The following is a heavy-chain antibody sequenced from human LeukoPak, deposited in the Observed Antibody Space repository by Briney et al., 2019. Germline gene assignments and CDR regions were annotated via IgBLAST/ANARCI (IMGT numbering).Heavy chain of an antibody. J-gene: IGHJ4*02. CDR1: GFTFTSAW. V-gene: IGHV3-15*01. CDR3: ITGDYDFWSGFYSPNHYFDY. CDR2: IKGKTAAGAP. D-gene: IGHD3-3*01. Sequence: PGGSLRLSCAASGFTFTSAWMSWVRQAPGKGLEWVGRIKGKTAAGAPDYVASVKGRFTISRDDSKNTLFLQMNSLKTEDTAMYYCITGDYDFWSGFYSPNHYFDYWGQGTLVTVSS.